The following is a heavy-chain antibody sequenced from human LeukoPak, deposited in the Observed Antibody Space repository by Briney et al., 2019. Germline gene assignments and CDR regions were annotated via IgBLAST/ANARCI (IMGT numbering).Heavy chain of an antibody. D-gene: IGHD1-26*01. V-gene: IGHV1-8*03. CDR2: MNPNSGNT. Sequence: ASVKVSCKASGYTFTSYDINWVRQATGQGLEWMGGMNPNSGNTGYPQRFQGRVTITRNTSISTAYMELSSLRSEDTAVYYCASFSGSYYGSGAFDIWGQGTIITVSS. CDR3: ASFSGSYYGSGAFDI. J-gene: IGHJ3*02. CDR1: GYTFTSYD.